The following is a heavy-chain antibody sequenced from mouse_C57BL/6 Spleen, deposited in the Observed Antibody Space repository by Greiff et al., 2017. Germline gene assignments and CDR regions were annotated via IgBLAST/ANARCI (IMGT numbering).Heavy chain of an antibody. CDR2: ISDGGSYT. CDR3: ARPDGYYNWFAE. Sequence: EVQGVESGGGLVKPGGSLKLSCAASGFTFSSYAMSWVRQTPEKRLEWVATISDGGSYTYYPDNVKGRFTISRDNAKNNLYLQMSHLKSEDTAMXYCARPDGYYNWFAEWGQGTLVTVSA. J-gene: IGHJ3*01. V-gene: IGHV5-4*01. D-gene: IGHD2-3*01. CDR1: GFTFSSYA.